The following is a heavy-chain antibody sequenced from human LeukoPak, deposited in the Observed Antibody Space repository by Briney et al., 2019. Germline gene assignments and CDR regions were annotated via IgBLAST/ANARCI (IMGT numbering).Heavy chain of an antibody. Sequence: GGSLRLSCAASGFTFSSYSMNWVRQAPGKGLEWVSSISSSSSYIYYADSVKGRFTISRDNAKNSLYLQMNSLRAEDTAVYYCARDRXYYGSGXYAYWGQXTLVTVSS. CDR2: ISSSSSYI. J-gene: IGHJ4*02. V-gene: IGHV3-21*01. D-gene: IGHD3-10*01. CDR1: GFTFSSYS. CDR3: ARDRXYYGSGXYAY.